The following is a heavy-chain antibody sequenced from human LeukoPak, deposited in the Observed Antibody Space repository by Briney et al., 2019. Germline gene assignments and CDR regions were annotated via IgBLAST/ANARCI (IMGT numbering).Heavy chain of an antibody. V-gene: IGHV4-61*01. CDR3: ARHLPYNTVTFDY. CDR2: IYYSGST. CDR1: GGSISSGSYY. J-gene: IGHJ4*02. D-gene: IGHD4-17*01. Sequence: SETLSLTCTVSGGSISSGSYYWSWIRQPPGKGLEWIGYIYYSGSTNYNPSLKSRVTISVDTSKNQFSLKLSSVTAADTAVYYCARHLPYNTVTFDYWGQGTLVTVSS.